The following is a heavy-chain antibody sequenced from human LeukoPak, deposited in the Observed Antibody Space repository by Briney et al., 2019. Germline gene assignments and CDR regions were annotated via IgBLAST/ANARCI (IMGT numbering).Heavy chain of an antibody. V-gene: IGHV4-39*02. CDR1: GGSISSSSYY. CDR3: ARDPRYCSSTSCSPWAFDI. J-gene: IGHJ3*02. CDR2: IYYSGST. Sequence: SETLSLTCTVSGGSISSSSYYWGWIRQPPGKGLEWIGSIYYSGSTYYNPSLKSRVTISVDTSKNQFSLKLSSVTAADTAVYYCARDPRYCSSTSCSPWAFDIWGQGTMVTVSS. D-gene: IGHD2-2*01.